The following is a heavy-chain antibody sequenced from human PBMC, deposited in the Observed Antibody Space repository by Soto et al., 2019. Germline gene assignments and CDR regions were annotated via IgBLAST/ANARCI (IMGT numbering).Heavy chain of an antibody. CDR3: VRMHHHDSTVDAYDT. V-gene: IGHV4-39*01. J-gene: IGHJ3*02. Sequence: SDTLPVRCTVSGGSTSSSSYYLGWIRQPPGKGLAWLGSIYYSGSTDYNPSLKSRVTISVNTSKNQFSLKLRSVTAADTAVFGFVRMHHHDSTVDAYDTRVKWTLVT. CDR1: GGSTSSSSYY. CDR2: IYYSGST. D-gene: IGHD3-22*01.